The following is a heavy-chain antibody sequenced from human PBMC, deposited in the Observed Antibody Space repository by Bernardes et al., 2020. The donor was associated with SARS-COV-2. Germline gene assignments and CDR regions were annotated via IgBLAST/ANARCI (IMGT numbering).Heavy chain of an antibody. J-gene: IGHJ6*02. D-gene: IGHD2-2*01. Sequence: ASVKVSCKVSGHTLTELTVHWVRQAPGKGLEWMGGFDPEVGETVYAQRFQGRVTMTEDTLTDTAYMELSSLRSEDTAVYYCVTGDIAVRAAFDLDVWGQGTTVIVSS. CDR2: FDPEVGET. CDR1: GHTLTELT. V-gene: IGHV1-24*01. CDR3: VTGDIAVRAAFDLDV.